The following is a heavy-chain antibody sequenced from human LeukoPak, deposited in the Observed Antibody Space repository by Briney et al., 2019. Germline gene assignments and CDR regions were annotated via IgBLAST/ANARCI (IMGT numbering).Heavy chain of an antibody. D-gene: IGHD5-12*01. Sequence: PSETLSLTCTVSGGSISSSSYYWGWIRQPPGKGLEWIGTIYYSGSTYYNPSLKRRVTISVDTSKNQFSLKLSSVTAADTAIYYCARHSRSAYSGYENAFDIWGQGTVVTVSS. J-gene: IGHJ3*02. V-gene: IGHV4-39*01. CDR1: GGSISSSSYY. CDR3: ARHSRSAYSGYENAFDI. CDR2: IYYSGST.